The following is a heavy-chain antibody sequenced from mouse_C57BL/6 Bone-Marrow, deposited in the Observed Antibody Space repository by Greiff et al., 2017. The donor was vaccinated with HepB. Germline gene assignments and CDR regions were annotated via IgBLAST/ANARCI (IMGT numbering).Heavy chain of an antibody. CDR3: ARAITTVVATEDYFDY. J-gene: IGHJ2*01. D-gene: IGHD1-1*01. Sequence: DVMLVESGGGLVKPGGSLKLSCAASGFTFSDYGMHWVRQAPEKGLEWVAYISSGSSTIYYADTVKGRFTISRDNAKNTLFLQMTSLRSEDTAMYYCARAITTVVATEDYFDYWGQGTTLTVSS. CDR2: ISSGSSTI. V-gene: IGHV5-17*01. CDR1: GFTFSDYG.